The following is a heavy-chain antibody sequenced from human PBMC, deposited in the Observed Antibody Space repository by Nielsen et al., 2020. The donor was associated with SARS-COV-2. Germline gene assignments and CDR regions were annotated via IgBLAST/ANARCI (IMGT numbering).Heavy chain of an antibody. CDR3: ARDSYYDFWSGYYTSYYYGMDV. V-gene: IGHV3-74*01. J-gene: IGHJ6*02. CDR1: GFTFSSYW. D-gene: IGHD3-3*01. Sequence: GGSLRLSCAASGFTFSSYWMHWVRQAPGKGLVWVSRINSDGSSTSYADSVKGRFTISRDNAKTTLYLQMNSLRAEDTAVYYCARDSYYDFWSGYYTSYYYGMDVWGQGTTVTVSS. CDR2: INSDGSST.